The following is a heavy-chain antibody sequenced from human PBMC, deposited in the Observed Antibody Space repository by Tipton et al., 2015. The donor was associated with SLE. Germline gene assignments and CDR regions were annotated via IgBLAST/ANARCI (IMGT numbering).Heavy chain of an antibody. J-gene: IGHJ4*02. CDR3: ASLGYSYGLGFDY. CDR1: GGSFSGYY. Sequence: TLSLTCAVYGGSFSGYYWSWIRQPPGKGLQWIGEINHSGSTNDNPSLKSRVTISEDTSKNQFSLKLSSVTATDTAVYYCASLGYSYGLGFDYWGQGTLVTVSS. V-gene: IGHV4-34*01. CDR2: INHSGST. D-gene: IGHD5-18*01.